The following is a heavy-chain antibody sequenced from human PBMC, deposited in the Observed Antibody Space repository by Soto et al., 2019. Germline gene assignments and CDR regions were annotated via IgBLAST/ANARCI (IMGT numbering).Heavy chain of an antibody. CDR2: IYYSGST. CDR3: AREGGFLEWFDP. J-gene: IGHJ5*02. Sequence: PSETLSLTCAVYGGSFSGYYWSWIRQPPGKGLEWIGYIYYSGSTNYNPSLKSRVTISVDTSKNQFSLKLSSVTAADTAVYYCAREGGFLEWFDPWGQGTLVTVSS. V-gene: IGHV4-59*01. D-gene: IGHD3-3*01. CDR1: GGSFSGYY.